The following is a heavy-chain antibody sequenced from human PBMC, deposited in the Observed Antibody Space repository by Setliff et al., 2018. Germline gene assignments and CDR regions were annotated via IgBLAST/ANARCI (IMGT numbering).Heavy chain of an antibody. J-gene: IGHJ6*03. CDR3: ARAISGWYSASYYYMDV. CDR1: GGSISSGSDY. V-gene: IGHV4-61*09. D-gene: IGHD6-19*01. Sequence: LSLTCSVSGGSISSGSDYWTWIRQPAGKGLEWIGHIYTSGSTNYNPSLKSRVTISVDTSKNQFSLKLSSVTAADTAVYYCARAISGWYSASYYYMDVWGKGTTVTVSS. CDR2: IYTSGST.